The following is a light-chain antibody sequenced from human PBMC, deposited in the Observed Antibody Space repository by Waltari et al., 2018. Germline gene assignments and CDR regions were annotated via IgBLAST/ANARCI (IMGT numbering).Light chain of an antibody. Sequence: QSVLIQPPSASGTPGQRITISCSGSSPNIGSNYVYWYQQVPGTSPRLLIYMTDQRPSGVPDRFSASKSGTSASLAINGLRSEDEADYYCATWDDSLSVVLFGGGTTLTVL. CDR3: ATWDDSLSVVL. CDR2: MTD. CDR1: SPNIGSNY. J-gene: IGLJ3*02. V-gene: IGLV1-47*01.